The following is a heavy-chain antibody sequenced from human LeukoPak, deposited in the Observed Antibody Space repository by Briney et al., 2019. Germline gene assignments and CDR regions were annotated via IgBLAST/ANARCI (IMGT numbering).Heavy chain of an antibody. D-gene: IGHD3-22*01. V-gene: IGHV3-23*01. J-gene: IGHJ4*02. Sequence: ASVKVSCKASGGTFSSYAISWVRQAPGKGLEWVSAISGSGDSTYYADSVKGRFTISRDNSKNTLYLQMNSLRAEDTAVYYCAKAARKRITMIVVVITPDYFDYWGQGTLVTVSS. CDR1: GGTFSSYA. CDR2: ISGSGDST. CDR3: AKAARKRITMIVVVITPDYFDY.